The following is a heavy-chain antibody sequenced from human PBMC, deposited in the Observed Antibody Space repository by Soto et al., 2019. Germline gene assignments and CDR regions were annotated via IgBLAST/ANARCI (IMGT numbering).Heavy chain of an antibody. CDR1: GFTFSDYF. Sequence: QVQLVESGGGLVKPGGSLRLSCAASGFTFSDYFISWIRQAPGKGLEWVSYISSSGSTKHYADSVKGRFTISRDNANNSLYLQMNSLRAEDTAVYYCVRDVYNWNYLDLFDIWGQGTMVTVSS. D-gene: IGHD1-7*01. J-gene: IGHJ3*02. CDR3: VRDVYNWNYLDLFDI. V-gene: IGHV3-11*01. CDR2: ISSSGSTK.